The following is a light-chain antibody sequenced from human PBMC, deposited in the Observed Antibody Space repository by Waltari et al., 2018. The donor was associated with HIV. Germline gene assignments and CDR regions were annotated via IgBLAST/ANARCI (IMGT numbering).Light chain of an antibody. J-gene: IGLJ2*01. CDR1: SSTIGAGHV. CDR2: GNS. Sequence: QSVLTQPPSVSGAPRQRVTISCTGSSSTIGAGHVVHWYQQLPGTAPKRLIYGNSNRPSGVPDRFSGSKSGTSASLAITGLQAEDEADYYCQSYDSSLSVDVVFGGGTKLTVL. CDR3: QSYDSSLSVDVV. V-gene: IGLV1-40*01.